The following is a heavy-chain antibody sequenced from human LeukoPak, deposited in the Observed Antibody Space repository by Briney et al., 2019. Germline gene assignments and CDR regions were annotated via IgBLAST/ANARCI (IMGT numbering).Heavy chain of an antibody. CDR3: AKDQGQAVVPRRFDY. J-gene: IGHJ4*02. CDR2: IYYSGGNT. V-gene: IGHV3-23*01. CDR1: GFGFSTHA. D-gene: IGHD4-23*01. Sequence: GGSLRLSCAASGFGFSTHAMSWVRQAPGKGLEWVSTIYYSGGNTYSADSVKGRFTISRDNAKNMLYLQMNSLRAEDTAIYYCAKDQGQAVVPRRFDYWGQGTLVTVSS.